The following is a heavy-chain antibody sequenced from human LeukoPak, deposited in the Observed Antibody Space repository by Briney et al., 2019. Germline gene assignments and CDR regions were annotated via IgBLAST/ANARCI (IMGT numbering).Heavy chain of an antibody. CDR1: GFAVNTKF. V-gene: IGHV3-53*01. J-gene: IGHJ4*02. CDR3: ARDEVTSGGGLES. Sequence: GGSLRLSCAASGFAVNTKFMHWVRQAPGKGLEWISVIYSGGPTYYADSVEGRFTISRDNSKNTLYLYMNSLRAEDTAVYYCARDEVTSGGGLESWGQGALVIVSS. CDR2: IYSGGPT. D-gene: IGHD3-16*01.